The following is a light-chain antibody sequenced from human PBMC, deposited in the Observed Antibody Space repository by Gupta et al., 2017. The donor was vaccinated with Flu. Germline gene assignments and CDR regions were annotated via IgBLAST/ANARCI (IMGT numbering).Light chain of an antibody. V-gene: IGKV3-15*01. CDR3: QHYNAGPPAFT. CDR1: QSVTTY. J-gene: IGKJ2*01. CDR2: GAS. Sequence: SLSLSPGERATLSCRASQSVTTYLAWYQQKPGQAPRLLIYGASTRATGIPVRFSGSGSGTEFTLTINSLQSEDFAVYYCQHYNAGPPAFTFGRGTKLEIK.